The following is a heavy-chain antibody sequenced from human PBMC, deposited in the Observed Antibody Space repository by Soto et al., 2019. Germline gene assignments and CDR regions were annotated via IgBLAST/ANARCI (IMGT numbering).Heavy chain of an antibody. CDR2: IYYSGST. V-gene: IGHV4-39*01. J-gene: IGHJ3*02. CDR1: GGSISSSSYY. D-gene: IGHD3-10*01. Sequence: SETLSLTCTVSGGSISSSSYYRGWIRQPPGKGLEWIGSIYYSGSTYYNPSLKSRVTISVDTSKNQFSLKLSSVTAADTAVYYCARRGTYYYGSGSHKIGAFDIGGQGKMVTVSS. CDR3: ARRGTYYYGSGSHKIGAFDI.